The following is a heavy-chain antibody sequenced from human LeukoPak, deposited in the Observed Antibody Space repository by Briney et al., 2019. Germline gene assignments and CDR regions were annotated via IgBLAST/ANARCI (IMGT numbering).Heavy chain of an antibody. Sequence: GRSLRLSCAASGFTFSSYAMHWVRQAPGKGLEWVAVISYDGSNKYYADSVKGRFTISRDNSKNTLYLRMNSLRAEDTAVYYCARDRIPAVAGILLRYYFDYWGQGTLVTVSS. CDR1: GFTFSSYA. J-gene: IGHJ4*02. D-gene: IGHD6-19*01. CDR3: ARDRIPAVAGILLRYYFDY. CDR2: ISYDGSNK. V-gene: IGHV3-30*04.